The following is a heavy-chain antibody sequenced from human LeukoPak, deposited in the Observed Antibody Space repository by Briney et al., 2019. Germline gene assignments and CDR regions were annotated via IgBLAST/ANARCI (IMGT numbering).Heavy chain of an antibody. D-gene: IGHD6-19*01. V-gene: IGHV4-39*01. CDR1: GGSISSSRDY. Sequence: PSETLSLTCTVSGGSISSSRDYWAWLRQPPGKGLEWIANIYYSGSTYYSPSLKSRVTISVDTSKNQFSLKLSSVTAADTAVYYCARRLDSSGLGFDYWGQGTLVTVSS. CDR2: IYYSGST. CDR3: ARRLDSSGLGFDY. J-gene: IGHJ4*02.